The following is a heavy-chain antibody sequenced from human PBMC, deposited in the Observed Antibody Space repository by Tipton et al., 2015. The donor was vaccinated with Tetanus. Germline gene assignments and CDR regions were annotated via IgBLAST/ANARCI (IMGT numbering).Heavy chain of an antibody. J-gene: IGHJ4*02. D-gene: IGHD2-8*01. CDR2: IYPGDSDT. V-gene: IGHV5-51*01. CDR3: ARAHCTDGVCNFDF. Sequence: VQLVQSGGEVKKPGESLKISCKGSGYIFNNYWIGWVRQKPGKGLEWMGIIYPGDSDTRYSPSFQGQVTISVDKSINTAFLQWRCLKASDSSMFYCARAHCTDGVCNFDFWGQGALVTVAS. CDR1: GYIFNNYW.